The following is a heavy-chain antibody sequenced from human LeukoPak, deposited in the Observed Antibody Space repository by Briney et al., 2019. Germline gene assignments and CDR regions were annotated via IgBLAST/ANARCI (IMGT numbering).Heavy chain of an antibody. J-gene: IGHJ6*02. CDR1: GFTSSSYA. Sequence: GVSLRLSCAASGFTSSSYAMHWVRQAPGKGLEWVAVISYDGSNNYYADSVKGRFTISRDNSKNTLYLQMNSLRVEDTAVYYCARPTGWGAHQVSYGMDVWGQGTTVTVSS. D-gene: IGHD1-26*01. CDR3: ARPTGWGAHQVSYGMDV. V-gene: IGHV3-30-3*01. CDR2: ISYDGSNN.